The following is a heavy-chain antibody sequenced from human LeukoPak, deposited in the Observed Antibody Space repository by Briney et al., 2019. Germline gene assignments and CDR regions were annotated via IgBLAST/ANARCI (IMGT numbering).Heavy chain of an antibody. CDR3: ARGPQRYSGSHSGYYYYYGMDV. V-gene: IGHV4-59*01. CDR1: GGSISSYY. D-gene: IGHD1-26*01. Sequence: SETLSLTCTVSGGSISSYYWSWIRQPPGKGLEWIGYIYYSGSTNYNPSLKSRVTISVDTSKNQFSLKLSSVTAADTAVYYCARGPQRYSGSHSGYYYYYGMDVWGQGTTVTVS. CDR2: IYYSGST. J-gene: IGHJ6*02.